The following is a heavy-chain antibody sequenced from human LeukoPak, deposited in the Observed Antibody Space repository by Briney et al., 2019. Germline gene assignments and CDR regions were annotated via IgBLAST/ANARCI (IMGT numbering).Heavy chain of an antibody. CDR3: ARDTGPIFGVVTQYNWFDP. J-gene: IGHJ5*02. Sequence: GGSLGLSCAASGFTFSSYWMSWVRQAPGKGLEWVANIKQDGSEKYYVDSVKGRFTISRDNAKNSLYLQMNSLRAEDTAVYYCARDTGPIFGVVTQYNWFDPWGQGTLVTVSS. CDR2: IKQDGSEK. CDR1: GFTFSSYW. D-gene: IGHD3-3*01. V-gene: IGHV3-7*01.